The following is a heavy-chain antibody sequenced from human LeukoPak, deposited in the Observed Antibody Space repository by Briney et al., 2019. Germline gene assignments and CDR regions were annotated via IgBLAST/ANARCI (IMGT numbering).Heavy chain of an antibody. CDR1: GGSISSYY. CDR3: ARSPVRHIVVVIKHYWYFDL. V-gene: IGHV4-59*01. CDR2: IYYSGST. Sequence: SETLSLTCTVSGGSISSYYWSWIRQPPGKGLEWLGYIYYSGSTNYNPSLKSRVPISVDTSKNQFSLKLSSVTAADTAVYYCARSPVRHIVVVIKHYWYFDLWGRGTLVTVSS. D-gene: IGHD3-22*01. J-gene: IGHJ2*01.